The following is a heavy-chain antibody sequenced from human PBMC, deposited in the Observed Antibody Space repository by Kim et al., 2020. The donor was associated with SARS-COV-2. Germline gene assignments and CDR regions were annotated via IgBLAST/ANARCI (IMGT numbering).Heavy chain of an antibody. Sequence: GGSLRLSCATSGFIFPSYAMSWVRQAPGKGLEWIAAISGSGSSTFYADSVKGRFHISRDKSNRTLDLQMNSLRGEDTATYYCVKDEGYSSGWYGDYWGQGSLVTVSS. J-gene: IGHJ4*02. CDR1: GFIFPSYA. V-gene: IGHV3-23*01. CDR3: VKDEGYSSGWYGDY. D-gene: IGHD6-19*01. CDR2: ISGSGSST.